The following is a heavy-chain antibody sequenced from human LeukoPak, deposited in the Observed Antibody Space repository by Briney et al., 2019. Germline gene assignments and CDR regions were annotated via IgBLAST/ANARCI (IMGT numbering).Heavy chain of an antibody. CDR3: AKGPSYGVTANYFDY. CDR1: GFTFSDYY. D-gene: IGHD2-21*02. J-gene: IGHJ4*02. Sequence: GGSLRLSCAASGFTFSDYYMSWIRQAPGKGLEWVSYISSSGSTIYYADSVKGRFTISRDNAKNSLYLQMNSLRAEDTAVYYCAKGPSYGVTANYFDYWGQGNLVTVSS. CDR2: ISSSGSTI. V-gene: IGHV3-11*01.